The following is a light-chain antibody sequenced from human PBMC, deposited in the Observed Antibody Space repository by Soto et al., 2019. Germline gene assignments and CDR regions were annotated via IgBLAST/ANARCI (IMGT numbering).Light chain of an antibody. CDR2: DIF. CDR3: QQRSNWPQWT. V-gene: IGKV3-11*01. Sequence: EILLTQSPASLSLSPGERVTLSCRASQSVVNTLAWYQQRPGQAPRLLIYDIFNRAPGVPPRFSGSGYGTDFSLTISSLEPEDFAVYYCQQRSNWPQWTFGQGTKVEIK. CDR1: QSVVNT. J-gene: IGKJ1*01.